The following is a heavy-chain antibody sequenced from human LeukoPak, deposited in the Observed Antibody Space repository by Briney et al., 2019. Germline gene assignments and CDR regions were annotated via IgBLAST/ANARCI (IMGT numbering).Heavy chain of an antibody. Sequence: PGGSLRLSCAASGFTFSSYAMSWVRQAPGKGLEWVALISYDGSNKYYADSVKGRFPISRDNSKNTLYLQMNSLRAEDTAVYYCARGGYYDSSGSLDYWGQGTLVTVSS. CDR2: ISYDGSNK. J-gene: IGHJ4*02. CDR1: GFTFSSYA. D-gene: IGHD3-22*01. CDR3: ARGGYYDSSGSLDY. V-gene: IGHV3-30*04.